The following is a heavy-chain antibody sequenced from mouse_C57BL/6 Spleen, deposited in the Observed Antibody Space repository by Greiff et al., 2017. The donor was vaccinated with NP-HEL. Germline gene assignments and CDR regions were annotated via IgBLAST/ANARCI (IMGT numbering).Heavy chain of an antibody. V-gene: IGHV1-81*01. D-gene: IGHD2-3*01. CDR2: IYPRSGNT. J-gene: IGHJ3*01. Sequence: QVQLQQSGAELARPGASVKLSCKASGYTFTSYGISWVKQRTGQGLEWIGEIYPRSGNTYYNEKFTGKATLTADKSSSTAYMELRSLTSEDSAVYFCAREGWLLQGAWFAYWGQGTLVTVSA. CDR1: GYTFTSYG. CDR3: AREGWLLQGAWFAY.